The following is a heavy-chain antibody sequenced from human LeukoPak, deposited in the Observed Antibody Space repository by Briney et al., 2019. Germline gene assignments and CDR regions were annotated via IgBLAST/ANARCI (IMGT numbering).Heavy chain of an antibody. J-gene: IGHJ6*02. D-gene: IGHD2-8*02. CDR2: IYYSGTT. CDR1: PGSITGYY. CDR3: ARDSGGPYWYYYGMDV. V-gene: IGHV4-59*01. Sequence: SETLSLTCNVSPGSITGYYFTWIRQPPGKGLEWLGFIYYSGTTNYSPSFKSRLTMSLATSKNQVSLRLTSVTAADTAVYYCARDSGGPYWYYYGMDVWGRGTTVTVSS.